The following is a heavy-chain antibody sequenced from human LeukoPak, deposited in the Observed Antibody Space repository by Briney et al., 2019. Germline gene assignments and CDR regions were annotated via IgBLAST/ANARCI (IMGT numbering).Heavy chain of an antibody. Sequence: SVKLSCKASGGTFSSYTISWVRQAPGPGLEWMGRIIPILGIANYAQKFQGRVTITADKSTSTAYMELSSLRSEDTAVYYCAPEGYCTNGVCPPPASGWGQGTLVTVSS. CDR3: APEGYCTNGVCPPPASG. D-gene: IGHD2-8*01. J-gene: IGHJ4*02. CDR2: IIPILGIA. V-gene: IGHV1-69*02. CDR1: GGTFSSYT.